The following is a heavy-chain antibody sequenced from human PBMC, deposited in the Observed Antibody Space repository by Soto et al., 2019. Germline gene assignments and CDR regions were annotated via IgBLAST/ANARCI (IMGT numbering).Heavy chain of an antibody. Sequence: GEALKICCRGSGYTFTNFWIGWVRQMPGKGLEWMGIIYPGDSEIRSSPSFQGQVAISADKSITTAYLQWSSLKASDTAIYYCARGAYTYRLIFLAFPGPRTIVLVSSGM. J-gene: IGHJ6*01. CDR1: GYTFTNFW. D-gene: IGHD5-18*01. V-gene: IGHV5-51*01. CDR2: IYPGDSEI. CDR3: ARGAYTYRLIFLAFPGPRTIVLVSSGM.